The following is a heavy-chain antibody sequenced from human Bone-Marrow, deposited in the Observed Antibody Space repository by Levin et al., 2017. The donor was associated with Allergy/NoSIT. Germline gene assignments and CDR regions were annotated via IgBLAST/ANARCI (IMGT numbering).Heavy chain of an antibody. D-gene: IGHD3-10*01. V-gene: IGHV4-34*01. CDR1: GGSFSGYY. J-gene: IGHJ4*02. CDR2: INHSGST. CDR3: ARARSEFPDY. Sequence: PSETLSLTCAVYGGSFSGYYWSWIRQPPGKGLEWIGEINHSGSTNYNPSLKSRVTISVDTSKNQFSLKLSSVTAADTAVYYCARARSEFPDYWGQGTLVTVSS.